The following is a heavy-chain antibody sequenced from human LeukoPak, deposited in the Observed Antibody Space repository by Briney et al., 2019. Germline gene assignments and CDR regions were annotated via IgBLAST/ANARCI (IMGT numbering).Heavy chain of an antibody. D-gene: IGHD3-22*01. CDR2: ISGSGLST. V-gene: IGHV3-23*01. J-gene: IGHJ4*02. Sequence: GGSLRLSCVASGFTFSNFAISWVRQAPGKGLDWVPAISGSGLSTYYADSVKGRFTISRDNSKNTIYLQMNDLRAEDTALYYCAKRGGFDSSGYYQPPEDFWGQGTRVTVSS. CDR1: GFTFSNFA. CDR3: AKRGGFDSSGYYQPPEDF.